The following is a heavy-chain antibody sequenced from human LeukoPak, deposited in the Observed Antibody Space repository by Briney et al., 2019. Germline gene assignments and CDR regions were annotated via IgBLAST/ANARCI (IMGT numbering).Heavy chain of an antibody. Sequence: GASVKVSCKASGGTFSSYAISWVRQAPGQGLEWMGGIIPIFGTANYAQKFQGRVTITADESTSTAYMELSSLRSEDTAVYYCARGIPTAMDYYYYYMDVWGKGTTVTISS. J-gene: IGHJ6*03. CDR3: ARGIPTAMDYYYYYMDV. CDR2: IIPIFGTA. CDR1: GGTFSSYA. D-gene: IGHD5-18*01. V-gene: IGHV1-69*01.